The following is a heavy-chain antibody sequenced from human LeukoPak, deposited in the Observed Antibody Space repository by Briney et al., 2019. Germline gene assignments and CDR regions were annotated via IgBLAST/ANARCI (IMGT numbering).Heavy chain of an antibody. J-gene: IGHJ3*02. CDR3: AGQPTSQLYAFDI. CDR2: IYYSGGT. CDR1: GGSISSSSYY. V-gene: IGHV4-39*01. Sequence: SETLSPTCTVSGGSISSSSYYWGWIRQPPGKGLEWIGSIYYSGGTYYNPSLKSRVTISVDTSKNQFSLKLSSVTAADTAVYYCAGQPTSQLYAFDIWGQGTMVTVSS. D-gene: IGHD2-2*01.